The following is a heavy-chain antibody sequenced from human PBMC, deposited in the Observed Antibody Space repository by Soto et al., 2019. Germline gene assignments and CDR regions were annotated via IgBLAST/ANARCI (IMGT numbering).Heavy chain of an antibody. CDR2: ISYDGSNK. CDR3: ARDKLYYHDSSGYYQFDY. D-gene: IGHD3-22*01. Sequence: PGGSLRLSCAASGFTFSSYAMHWVRQAPGKGLEWVAVISYDGSNKYYADSVKGRFTISRDNSKNTLYLQMNSLRAEDTAVYYCARDKLYYHDSSGYYQFDYWGQGTLVTVSS. CDR1: GFTFSSYA. J-gene: IGHJ4*02. V-gene: IGHV3-30-3*01.